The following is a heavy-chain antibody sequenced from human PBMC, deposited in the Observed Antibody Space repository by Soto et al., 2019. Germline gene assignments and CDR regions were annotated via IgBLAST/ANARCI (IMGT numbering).Heavy chain of an antibody. CDR2: ISYDGRNK. D-gene: IGHD4-17*01. Sequence: GSLRLSCAGSGFTFSSYAMHWVRQAPGKGLEWVVVISYDGRNKYYADSVKGRFTISRDNPKNTLYLQMNSLRAEDTAVYYCARSSHMTTVTYFDYWGQGTRATV. J-gene: IGHJ4*02. CDR1: GFTFSSYA. V-gene: IGHV3-30*04. CDR3: ARSSHMTTVTYFDY.